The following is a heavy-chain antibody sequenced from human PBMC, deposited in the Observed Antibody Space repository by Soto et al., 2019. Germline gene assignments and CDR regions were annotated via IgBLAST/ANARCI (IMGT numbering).Heavy chain of an antibody. CDR2: IYYSGST. J-gene: IGHJ4*02. CDR3: ATSEYSSPWYYLDY. D-gene: IGHD6-6*01. V-gene: IGHV4-4*02. CDR1: GGSISSSNW. Sequence: SETLSLTCAVSGGSISSSNWWSWVRQPPGKGLEWIGEIYYSGSTNYNPSLKSRVTISVDTSKNQFSLTLSSVTAADTALYYCATSEYSSPWYYLDYGGQGTGVPVSS.